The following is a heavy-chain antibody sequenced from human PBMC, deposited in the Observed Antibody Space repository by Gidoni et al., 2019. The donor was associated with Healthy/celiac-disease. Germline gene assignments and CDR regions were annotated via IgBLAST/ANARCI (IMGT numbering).Heavy chain of an antibody. Sequence: QVQLVQSGAEVKKPGASVQVSCKVSGYTLTEFSMHWVRQAPGKGLEWMGGFDPEDGETIYAQKFQGRVTMTEDTSTDTAYMELSSLRSEDTAVYYCATDRPDIVVVTTPSLGYYYGMDVWGQGTTVTVSS. V-gene: IGHV1-24*01. J-gene: IGHJ6*02. CDR2: FDPEDGET. D-gene: IGHD3-22*01. CDR3: ATDRPDIVVVTTPSLGYYYGMDV. CDR1: GYTLTEFS.